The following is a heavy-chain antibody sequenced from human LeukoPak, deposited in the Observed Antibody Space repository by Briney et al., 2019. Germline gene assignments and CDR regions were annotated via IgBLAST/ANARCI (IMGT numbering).Heavy chain of an antibody. J-gene: IGHJ6*03. CDR1: GGSFSGYY. Sequence: SETLSLTCAVYGGSFSGYYWSWIRQPTGKGLEWIGEINHSGSTNYNPSLKSRVTISVDTSKNQFSLKLSSVTAADTAVYYCARSLHYYYYYYMDVWGKGTTVTVSS. CDR3: ARSLHYYYYYYMDV. CDR2: INHSGST. V-gene: IGHV4-34*01.